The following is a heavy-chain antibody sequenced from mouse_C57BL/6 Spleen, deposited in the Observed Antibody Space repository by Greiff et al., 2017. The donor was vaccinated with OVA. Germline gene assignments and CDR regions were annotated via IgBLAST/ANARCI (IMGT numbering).Heavy chain of an antibody. J-gene: IGHJ1*03. CDR2: ISSGSSTI. D-gene: IGHD1-1*01. CDR3: ARLREGYFDV. V-gene: IGHV5-17*01. Sequence: EVMLVESGGGLVKPGGSLKLSCAASGFTFSDYGMHWVRQAPEKGLEWVAYISSGSSTIYYADTVKGRFTIYRDNAKNTLFLQMTSLRAEDTAMYYCARLREGYFDVWGTGTTVTVSS. CDR1: GFTFSDYG.